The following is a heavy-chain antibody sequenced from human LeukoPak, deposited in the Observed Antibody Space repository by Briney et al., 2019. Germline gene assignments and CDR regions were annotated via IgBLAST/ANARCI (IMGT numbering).Heavy chain of an antibody. Sequence: GGSLRLSCAASGFTFSSYWMHWVRQVPGKGRVWVSRINSDGSSTNYADSVKGRFTISRDNAKNTLYLQMTTLRAEDTAVYYCARELGSGGSCYRNWGQGTLVTVSS. V-gene: IGHV3-74*01. J-gene: IGHJ4*02. CDR2: INSDGSST. CDR3: ARELGSGGSCYRN. D-gene: IGHD2-15*01. CDR1: GFTFSSYW.